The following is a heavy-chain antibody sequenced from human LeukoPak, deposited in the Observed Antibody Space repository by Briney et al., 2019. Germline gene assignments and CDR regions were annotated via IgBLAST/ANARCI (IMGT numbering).Heavy chain of an antibody. V-gene: IGHV3-7*01. Sequence: GGSLRLSCAASGFTFSSYSMNWVRQAPGQGLEWVANIKQDGSEKYYVDSVKGRFTISRDNAKNSLYLQMNSLRAEDTAVYYCARVYSGYYSYYFDYWGQGTLVTISS. J-gene: IGHJ4*02. CDR3: ARVYSGYYSYYFDY. CDR2: IKQDGSEK. D-gene: IGHD3-22*01. CDR1: GFTFSSYS.